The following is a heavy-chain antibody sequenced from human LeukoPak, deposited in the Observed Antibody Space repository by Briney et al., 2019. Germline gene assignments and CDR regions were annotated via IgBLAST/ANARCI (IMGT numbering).Heavy chain of an antibody. J-gene: IGHJ4*02. V-gene: IGHV3-74*01. CDR3: ARGVAGYDFWSGSEY. CDR2: INSDGSIT. Sequence: GGSLRLSCAASGFTFSSYWMHWVRQAPGKGLVWVSRINSDGSITTHADSVKGRFTISGDNAKNTLYLQMNSLRAEDTAVYYCARGVAGYDFWSGSEYWGQGTLVTVSS. CDR1: GFTFSSYW. D-gene: IGHD3-3*01.